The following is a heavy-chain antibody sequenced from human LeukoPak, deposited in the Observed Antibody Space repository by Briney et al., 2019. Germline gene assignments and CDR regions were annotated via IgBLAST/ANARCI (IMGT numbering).Heavy chain of an antibody. CDR2: IHYSGST. V-gene: IGHV4-61*01. Sequence: SDTLSLTCAVSGGSVSSGNYYWSCIRQPPGKGLEGIGYIHYSGSTNYNPSLKSRVTISVDTSKNKFSLKLSSVTAADTAVYYCARGGLSSGYYSDFDYWGQGTLVPVSS. J-gene: IGHJ4*02. CDR1: GGSVSSGNYY. CDR3: ARGGLSSGYYSDFDY. D-gene: IGHD3-22*01.